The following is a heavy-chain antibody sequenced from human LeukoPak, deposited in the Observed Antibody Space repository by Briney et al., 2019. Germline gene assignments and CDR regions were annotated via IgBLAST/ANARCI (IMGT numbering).Heavy chain of an antibody. CDR2: ISYDGSNK. Sequence: PGGSLRLSCAASGFTFSSYAMHWVRQAPGKGLEWVAVISYDGSNKYYADSVKGRFTISRDNSKNTLYLQMNDLRADDTAVYYCARGDSSACPDYWGQGTLVTVSS. CDR3: ARGDSSACPDY. CDR1: GFTFSSYA. D-gene: IGHD3-22*01. J-gene: IGHJ4*02. V-gene: IGHV3-30-3*01.